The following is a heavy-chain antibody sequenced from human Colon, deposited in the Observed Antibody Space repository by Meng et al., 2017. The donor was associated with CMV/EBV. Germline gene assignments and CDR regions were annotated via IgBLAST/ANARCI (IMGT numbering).Heavy chain of an antibody. CDR3: ARRQRGYSSGWSFDY. CDR2: IASDEVDSRDESKM. Sequence: GESLKISCAASGFTFRNYWMHWVRQPPGEGLMWVARIASDEVDSRDESKMTYADSVKGRFTISRDNAKNTLYLQMNSLRAEDTAVYYCARRQRGYSSGWSFDYWGQGTLVTVSS. CDR1: GFTFRNYW. V-gene: IGHV3-74*03. D-gene: IGHD6-19*01. J-gene: IGHJ4*02.